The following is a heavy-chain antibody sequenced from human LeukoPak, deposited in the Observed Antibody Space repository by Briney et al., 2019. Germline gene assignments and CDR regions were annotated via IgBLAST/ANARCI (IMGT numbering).Heavy chain of an antibody. D-gene: IGHD3-22*01. CDR3: ARDGPHYYDSSGYYPPDY. J-gene: IGHJ4*02. V-gene: IGHV3-64*01. CDR1: GFTFSSYA. Sequence: QTGGSLRLSCAASGFTFSSYAMHRVRQAPGKGLEYVSAISSNGGSTYYANSVKGRFTISRDNSKNTLYLQMGSLRAEDMAVYYCARDGPHYYDSSGYYPPDYWGQGTLVTVSS. CDR2: ISSNGGST.